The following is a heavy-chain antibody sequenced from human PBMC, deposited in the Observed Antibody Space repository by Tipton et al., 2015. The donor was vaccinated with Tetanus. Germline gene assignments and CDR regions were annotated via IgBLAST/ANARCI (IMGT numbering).Heavy chain of an antibody. CDR1: GYTFTSYD. CDR3: ETIGGAYKRSHDS. CDR2: MKPNSGYT. V-gene: IGHV1-8*01. Sequence: QSGPEVKKPGASVKVSCKTSGYTFTSYDINWVRQATGQGLEWMGWMKPNSGYTGYAQKFRGRVTMTRDTSINTAYMELSDLRSEDTAVYFCETIGGAYKRSHDSWGQGSHVSVSS. D-gene: IGHD5-24*01. J-gene: IGHJ4*02.